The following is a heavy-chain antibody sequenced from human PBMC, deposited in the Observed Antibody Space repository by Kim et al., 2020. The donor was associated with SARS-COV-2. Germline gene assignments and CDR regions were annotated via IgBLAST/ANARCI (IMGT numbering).Heavy chain of an antibody. Sequence: NPSLKSRVTISVDTSKNQFSLKLSSVTAADTAVYYCAREATNYYYYGMDVWGQGTTVTVSS. D-gene: IGHD5-12*01. V-gene: IGHV4-31*02. J-gene: IGHJ6*02. CDR3: AREATNYYYYGMDV.